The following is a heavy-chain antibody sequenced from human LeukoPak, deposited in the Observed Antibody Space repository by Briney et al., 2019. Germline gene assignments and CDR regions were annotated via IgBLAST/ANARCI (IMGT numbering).Heavy chain of an antibody. D-gene: IGHD6-13*01. CDR1: GYTFTSYG. V-gene: IGHV1-18*01. J-gene: IGHJ4*02. Sequence: ASVKVSCKASGYTFTSYGISWVRQAPGQGLEWMGWISAYNGNTNYAQKLQGRVTMTTDTSTSTAYMELRSLRSDDTAVYYCARTAFIAAAGPVDYWGQGTLVTVSS. CDR2: ISAYNGNT. CDR3: ARTAFIAAAGPVDY.